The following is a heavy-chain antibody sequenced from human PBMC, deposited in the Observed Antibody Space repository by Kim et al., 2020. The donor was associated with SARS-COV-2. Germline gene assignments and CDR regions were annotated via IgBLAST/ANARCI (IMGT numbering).Heavy chain of an antibody. CDR2: ISWNSGSI. V-gene: IGHV3-9*01. Sequence: GGSLRLSCAASGFTFDDYAMHWVRQAPGKGLEWVSGISWNSGSIGYADSVKGRFTISRDNAKNSLYLQMNSLRAEDTALYYCAPIYYDSSGVGHWGQGTLVTVSS. CDR1: GFTFDDYA. CDR3: APIYYDSSGVGH. D-gene: IGHD3-22*01. J-gene: IGHJ4*02.